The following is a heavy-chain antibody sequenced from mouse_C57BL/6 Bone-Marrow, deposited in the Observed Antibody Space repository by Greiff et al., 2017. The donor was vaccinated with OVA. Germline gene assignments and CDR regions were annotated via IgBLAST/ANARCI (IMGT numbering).Heavy chain of an antibody. CDR3: ARRKITTVPYWYFDV. Sequence: EVQLVESGGDLVKPGGSLKLSCAASGFTFSSYGMSWVRQTPDKRLEWVATISSGGSYTYYPDSVKGRFTISRDNAKNTLYLQMSSLKSEDTAMYYCARRKITTVPYWYFDVWGTGTTVTVSS. J-gene: IGHJ1*03. CDR1: GFTFSSYG. V-gene: IGHV5-6*01. CDR2: ISSGGSYT. D-gene: IGHD1-1*01.